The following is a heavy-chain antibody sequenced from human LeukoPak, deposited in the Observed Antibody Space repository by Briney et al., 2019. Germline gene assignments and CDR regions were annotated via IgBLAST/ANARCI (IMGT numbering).Heavy chain of an antibody. CDR2: INHSGST. CDR1: GGSFSGYY. CDR3: ARSYSSGWYFGY. J-gene: IGHJ4*02. Sequence: PSETLSLTCAVYGGSFSGYYWSWIRQPPGKGLEWIGEINHSGSTNYNPSLKSRVTISVDTSKNQFSLKLSSVTAADTAMYYCARSYSSGWYFGYWGQGTLVTVSS. D-gene: IGHD6-19*01. V-gene: IGHV4-34*01.